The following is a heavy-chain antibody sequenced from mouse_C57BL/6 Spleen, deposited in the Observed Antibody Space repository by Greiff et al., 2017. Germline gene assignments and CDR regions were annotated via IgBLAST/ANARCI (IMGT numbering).Heavy chain of an antibody. V-gene: IGHV5-6*01. D-gene: IGHD1-1*01. Sequence: EVQLVESGGDLVKPGGSLKLSCAASGFTFSSYGMSWVRQTPDKRLEWVATISSGGSYTYYPDSVKGRFTISRDNAKNTLYLQMSSLKSEDTAMYYCASLITTVVATSPYYAMDYWGQGTSVTVSS. CDR2: ISSGGSYT. CDR1: GFTFSSYG. CDR3: ASLITTVVATSPYYAMDY. J-gene: IGHJ4*01.